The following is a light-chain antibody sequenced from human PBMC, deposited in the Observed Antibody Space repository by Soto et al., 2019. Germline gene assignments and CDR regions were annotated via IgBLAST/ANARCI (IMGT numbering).Light chain of an antibody. CDR1: ISDFVVYNY. V-gene: IGLV2-14*01. J-gene: IGLJ1*01. CDR3: SSHPTSSALQV. CDR2: GVS. Sequence: QSVRTQPGTVCVSPGQSITISCTGTISDFVVYNYVSWYQQHPGKAPKLMIYGVSNRPSGVSNRFSGSKSGNTASLTISGLQAEDEADYYCSSHPTSSALQVFGSGTKVTVL.